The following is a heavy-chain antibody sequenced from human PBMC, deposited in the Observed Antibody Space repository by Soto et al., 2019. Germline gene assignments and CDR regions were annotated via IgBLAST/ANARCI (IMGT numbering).Heavy chain of an antibody. V-gene: IGHV4-59*01. CDR3: ARTIPDSGSGRFFDG. Sequence: SETLSLTCTVSGDSISNSYWSWIRQPPGKGLEWIGYIHYSGSTNYNPSHKSRVTISVDTSNNEFSLNLSSVTAADTAVYYCARTIPDSGSGRFFDGWGQGTLVTVSS. D-gene: IGHD3-22*01. J-gene: IGHJ4*02. CDR1: GDSISNSY. CDR2: IHYSGST.